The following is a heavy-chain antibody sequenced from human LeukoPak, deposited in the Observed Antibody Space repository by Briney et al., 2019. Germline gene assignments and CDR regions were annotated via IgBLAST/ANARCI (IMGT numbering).Heavy chain of an antibody. CDR3: AKGSTSWDYYYGMDV. CDR1: GFTFSSYS. V-gene: IGHV3-21*01. CDR2: ISSSSSYI. Sequence: GGSLRLSCAASGFTFSSYSMNWVRQAPGKGLEWVSSISSSSSYIYYADSVKGRFTISRDNAKSSLYLQMNSLRAEDTAVYYCAKGSTSWDYYYGMDVWGQGTTVTVSS. J-gene: IGHJ6*02. D-gene: IGHD2-2*01.